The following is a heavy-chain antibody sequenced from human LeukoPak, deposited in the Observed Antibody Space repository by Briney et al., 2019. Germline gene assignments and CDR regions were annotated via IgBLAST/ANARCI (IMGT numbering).Heavy chain of an antibody. CDR2: IYTSGST. CDR3: AREEWFGELRWFDP. CDR1: GGSISSGSYY. D-gene: IGHD3-10*01. V-gene: IGHV4-61*02. J-gene: IGHJ5*02. Sequence: SETLSLTCTVSGGSISSGSYYWNWIRQPAGKGLEWIGRIYTSGSTNYNPSLKSRVTISVDTSKNQFSLKLSSVTAADTAVYYCAREEWFGELRWFDPWGQGTLVTVSS.